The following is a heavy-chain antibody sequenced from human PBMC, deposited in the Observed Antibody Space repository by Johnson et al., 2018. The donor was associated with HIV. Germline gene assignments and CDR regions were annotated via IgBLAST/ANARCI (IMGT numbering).Heavy chain of an antibody. CDR2: ISYDGSNK. CDR1: GFTFSNYA. J-gene: IGHJ3*02. V-gene: IGHV3-30*04. CDR3: AKGLAVAGTVDAFDI. Sequence: QVQLVESGGGVVQPGGSLRLSCAASGFTFSNYAMDWVRQAPGKGLEWVAVISYDGSNKYYADSVKGRFTISRDNSKNTLYLQMNSLRAEDTAVYYCAKGLAVAGTVDAFDIWGQGTMVTVSS. D-gene: IGHD6-19*01.